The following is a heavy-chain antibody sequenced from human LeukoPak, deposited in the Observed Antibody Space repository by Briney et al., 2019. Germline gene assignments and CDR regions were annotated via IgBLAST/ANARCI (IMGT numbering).Heavy chain of an antibody. J-gene: IGHJ4*02. D-gene: IGHD3-10*01. CDR1: GYSFTSYW. CDR2: IYPGDSDT. Sequence: GESLKISCKGSGYSFTSYWIGWVRQMPGKGLEWMGIIYPGDSDTRYSPSFQGQVTISADKSISTAYLQWSSLKASDTAMYYCARHGVLGGSGSYYYFDYWGQGTLVTVSS. CDR3: ARHGVLGGSGSYYYFDY. V-gene: IGHV5-51*01.